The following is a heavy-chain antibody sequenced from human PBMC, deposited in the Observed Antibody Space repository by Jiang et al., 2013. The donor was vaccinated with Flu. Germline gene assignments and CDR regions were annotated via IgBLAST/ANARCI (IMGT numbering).Heavy chain of an antibody. V-gene: IGHV1-69*10. J-gene: IGHJ4*02. CDR2: HKILLINVD. D-gene: IGHD1-1*01. CDR1: A. CDR3: ARDFTDNWTFDY. Sequence: AISWLRQAPGQGFECSGAHKILLINVDNYARRFQGRVTITADKSTTTAYMDLSSLTSDDTAVYYCARDFTDNWTFDYWGQGTLVTVSS.